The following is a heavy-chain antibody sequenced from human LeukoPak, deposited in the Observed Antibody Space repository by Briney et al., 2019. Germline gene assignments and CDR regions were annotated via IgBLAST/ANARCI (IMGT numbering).Heavy chain of an antibody. CDR3: ARESLPHSMVRGVIIHDY. V-gene: IGHV3-48*04. CDR1: GFTFSSYS. Sequence: AGGSLGLSCAASGFTFSSYSMNWVRQAPGKGLEWVSYISSSSSTIYCADSVKGRFTISRDNAKNSLYLQMNSLRAEDTAVYYCARESLPHSMVRGVIIHDYWGQGTLVTVSS. J-gene: IGHJ4*02. D-gene: IGHD3-10*01. CDR2: ISSSSSTI.